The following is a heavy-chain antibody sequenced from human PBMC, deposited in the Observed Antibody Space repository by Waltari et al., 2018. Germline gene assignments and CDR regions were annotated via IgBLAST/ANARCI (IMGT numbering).Heavy chain of an antibody. CDR3: ARGFYGDYIVWFDP. J-gene: IGHJ5*02. CDR1: DGSMSSYD. D-gene: IGHD4-17*01. V-gene: IGHV4-59*01. Sequence: QVQLQESGPGLVRPSETLSLTCTVSDGSMSSYDWTWIRQPPGKGLEWIGNSYDSGSTNYNPSLNSRVTISADTSKNQFSLKVSSVTAADTAVYYCARGFYGDYIVWFDPWGQGTLVTVSS. CDR2: SYDSGST.